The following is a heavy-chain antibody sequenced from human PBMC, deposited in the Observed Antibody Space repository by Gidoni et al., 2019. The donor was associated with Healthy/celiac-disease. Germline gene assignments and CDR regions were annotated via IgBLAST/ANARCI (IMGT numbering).Heavy chain of an antibody. J-gene: IGHJ6*02. CDR1: GGTFSSYT. Sequence: QVQLVQSGAEVKKPGSSVKVSCKASGGTFSSYTISWVRQAPGQGLEWMGRIIPILGIANYAQKFQGRVTITADKSTSTAYMELSSLRSEDTAVYYCARVITMVRGVIGEDVLSGLYGMDVWGQGTTVTVSS. D-gene: IGHD3-10*01. V-gene: IGHV1-69*02. CDR3: ARVITMVRGVIGEDVLSGLYGMDV. CDR2: IIPILGIA.